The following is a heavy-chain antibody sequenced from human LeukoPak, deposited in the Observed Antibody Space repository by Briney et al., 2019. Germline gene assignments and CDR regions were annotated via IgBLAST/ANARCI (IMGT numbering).Heavy chain of an antibody. V-gene: IGHV3-74*01. CDR1: AFTFSSYW. CDR2: INSDGSST. Sequence: GGSLRLSCAASAFTFSSYWMHWVRQAPGKGLVWVSRINSDGSSTSYADSVKGRFTISRDNAKNTLYLQMNSLKTEDTAVYYCTTDLKVRGVIIANWGQGTLVTVSS. CDR3: TTDLKVRGVIIAN. D-gene: IGHD3-10*01. J-gene: IGHJ4*02.